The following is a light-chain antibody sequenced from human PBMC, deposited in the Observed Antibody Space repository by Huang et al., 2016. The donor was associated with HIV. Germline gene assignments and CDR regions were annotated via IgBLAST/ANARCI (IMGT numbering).Light chain of an antibody. CDR1: QGISNS. CDR2: AAS. J-gene: IGKJ1*01. CDR3: QQYHGVPWT. V-gene: IGKV1-NL1*01. Sequence: DIQMTQSPSSLSASVGDRVAITCRASQGISNSLAWYQQKPGQAPKLLLYAASRLEGGLPSRFSGSGSGTVYTLTISSLQPEDVAIYHCQQYHGVPWTFGQGTKVEVK.